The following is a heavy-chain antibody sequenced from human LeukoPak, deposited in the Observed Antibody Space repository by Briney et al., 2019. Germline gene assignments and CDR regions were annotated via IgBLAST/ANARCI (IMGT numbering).Heavy chain of an antibody. CDR3: ARSQPFYYYGSGSYLPLKNWFDP. D-gene: IGHD3-10*01. Sequence: ASVKVSCETSGYTFTDNHLHWVRQAPGQGLEWMGWMNPNSENTHIAQKFQARVTLTRDTSISTAYMELSRLRSDDTAVYYCARSQPFYYYGSGSYLPLKNWFDPWGQGTLVTVSS. J-gene: IGHJ5*02. CDR1: GYTFTDNH. CDR2: MNPNSENT. V-gene: IGHV1-2*02.